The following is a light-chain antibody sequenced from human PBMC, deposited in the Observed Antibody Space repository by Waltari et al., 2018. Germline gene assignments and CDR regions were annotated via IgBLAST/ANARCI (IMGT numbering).Light chain of an antibody. CDR1: SSDVGNYNL. Sequence: QSALTQPASVSGSPGQSITISCTGTSSDVGNYNLVSWYQQHPGKAPKLMIYEVTKRPSGVSNLFSGSKSGNTASLTISGLQAEDEADHCCCSYAGSTTHVIFGGGTKLTVL. V-gene: IGLV2-23*02. CDR2: EVT. J-gene: IGLJ2*01. CDR3: CSYAGSTTHVI.